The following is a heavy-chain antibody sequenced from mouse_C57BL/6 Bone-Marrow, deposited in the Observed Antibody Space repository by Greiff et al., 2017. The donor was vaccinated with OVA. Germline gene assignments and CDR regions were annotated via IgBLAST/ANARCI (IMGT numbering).Heavy chain of an antibody. CDR3: ARGGGVYWYFDV. CDR2: INPGSGGT. CDR1: GYAFTNYL. V-gene: IGHV1-54*01. Sequence: VQLQQSGAELVRPGTSVKVSCKASGYAFTNYLIEWVKQRPGQGLEWIGVINPGSGGTNYNEKFKGKATMTADKSSSTAYMQLSSLTSEDSAVYFCARGGGVYWYFDVWGTGTTVTVSS. J-gene: IGHJ1*03.